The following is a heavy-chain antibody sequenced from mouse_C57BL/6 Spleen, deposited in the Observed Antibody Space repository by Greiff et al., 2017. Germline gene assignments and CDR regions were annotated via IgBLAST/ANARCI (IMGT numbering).Heavy chain of an antibody. Sequence: ESGPGLVKPSQSLSLTCSVTGYSITSGYYWNWIRQFPGNKLEWMGYISYDGSNNYNPSLKNRISSTLDPSKNQFFLKVNSVTTGDTATYYCASRIDVWGTGTTVTVAS. CDR3: ASRIDV. J-gene: IGHJ1*03. CDR2: ISYDGSN. V-gene: IGHV3-6*01. CDR1: GYSITSGYY.